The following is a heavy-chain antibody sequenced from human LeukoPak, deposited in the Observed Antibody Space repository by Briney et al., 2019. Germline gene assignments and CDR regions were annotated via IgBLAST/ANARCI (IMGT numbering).Heavy chain of an antibody. D-gene: IGHD6-19*01. Sequence: SETLSLTCTVSGGSISSSSYYWGWIRQPPGKGLEWIGSIYYSGSTYYNPSLKSRVTISVDTSKNQFSLKLSSVTAADTAVFYCARPLGSGWKPFDYWGQGTLVTVSS. CDR2: IYYSGST. J-gene: IGHJ4*02. CDR1: GGSISSSSYY. CDR3: ARPLGSGWKPFDY. V-gene: IGHV4-39*01.